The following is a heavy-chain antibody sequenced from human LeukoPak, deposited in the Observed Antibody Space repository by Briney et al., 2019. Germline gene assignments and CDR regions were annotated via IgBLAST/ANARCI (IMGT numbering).Heavy chain of an antibody. CDR3: ARGPSTKYQLLSDY. D-gene: IGHD2-2*01. CDR1: GYTFTSYG. CDR2: IRVYNGNT. J-gene: IGHJ4*02. Sequence: ASVKVSCNASGYTFTSYGISWVRQAPGQGLEWMGWIRVYNGNTNYAQKLQGRVTMTTDTSTSTAYMELRSLRSDDTAVYYCARGPSTKYQLLSDYWGQGTLVTVSS. V-gene: IGHV1-18*04.